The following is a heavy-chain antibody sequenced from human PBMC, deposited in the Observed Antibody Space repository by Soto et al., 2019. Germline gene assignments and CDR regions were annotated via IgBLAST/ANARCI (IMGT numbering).Heavy chain of an antibody. J-gene: IGHJ4*02. Sequence: SETLSLTCAVYGLSFSGYYWSWIRQPPGKGLEWIGEINHSGSTNYNPSLKSRVTISVDTSKNQFSLKLSSVTAADTAVYYCARGAGYCSSTSCYLSFFDYWGQGTLVTVSS. CDR2: INHSGST. D-gene: IGHD2-2*01. V-gene: IGHV4-34*01. CDR3: ARGAGYCSSTSCYLSFFDY. CDR1: GLSFSGYY.